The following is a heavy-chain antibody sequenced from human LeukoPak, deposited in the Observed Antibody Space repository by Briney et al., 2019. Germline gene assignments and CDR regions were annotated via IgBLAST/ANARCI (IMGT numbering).Heavy chain of an antibody. CDR3: AGDEGWTFDI. J-gene: IGHJ3*02. V-gene: IGHV3-7*01. CDR1: GFSFSTHW. Sequence: QTGGSLRLSCAASGFSFSTHWMSWFRQAPGKGLEWVVLIKQDGSVIHYVDSVKGRFTISRDNAKNSLSLQMNSLRADDTAVYYCAGDEGWTFDIWGQGTKVTVSS. CDR2: IKQDGSVI. D-gene: IGHD5-24*01.